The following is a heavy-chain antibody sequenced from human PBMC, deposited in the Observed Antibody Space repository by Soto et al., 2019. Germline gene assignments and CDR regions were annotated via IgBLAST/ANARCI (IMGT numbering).Heavy chain of an antibody. CDR3: ARLGVAAAGDYYYDYGMDV. V-gene: IGHV1-18*01. CDR2: ISAYNGNT. Sequence: ASVKVSCKASGYTFTSYGISWVRQAPGQGLEWMGWISAYNGNTNYAQKLQGRVTMTTDTSTSTAYMELRSLRSDDTAVYYCARLGVAAAGDYYYDYGMDVWGQGTTVTVSS. CDR1: GYTFTSYG. J-gene: IGHJ6*02. D-gene: IGHD6-13*01.